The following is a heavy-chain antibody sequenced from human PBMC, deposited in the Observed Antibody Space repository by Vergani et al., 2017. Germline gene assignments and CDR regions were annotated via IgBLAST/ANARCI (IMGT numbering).Heavy chain of an antibody. CDR3: ARVNTESNGHLYYYYYMDV. V-gene: IGHV4-34*01. CDR1: GGSFTSYH. D-gene: IGHD2-8*01. Sequence: QVQLQQWGGGLLKPSETLSLTCVVNGGSFTSYHWTWIRQSPGEGLEWVGDIDHTGRPDYNPSLKSRLTMSVDKSRNQFSLTLNYVTATDTAIYFCARVNTESNGHLYYYYYMDVWGQGNAVNVS. CDR2: IDHTGRP. J-gene: IGHJ6*03.